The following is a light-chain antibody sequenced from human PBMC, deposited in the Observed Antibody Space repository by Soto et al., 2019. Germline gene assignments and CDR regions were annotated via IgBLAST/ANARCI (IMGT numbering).Light chain of an antibody. CDR1: SSDIGSYNL. V-gene: IGLV2-23*01. CDR3: CSYAGSNTWV. Sequence: QSALTQPASVSGSPGQSITISCTGTSSDIGSYNLVSWYQQHPGKAPKLMIYEGSKRPSGVSNRFSDSKSGNTASLTISGLQAEDEADYYCCSYAGSNTWVFGGGTKLTVL. CDR2: EGS. J-gene: IGLJ3*02.